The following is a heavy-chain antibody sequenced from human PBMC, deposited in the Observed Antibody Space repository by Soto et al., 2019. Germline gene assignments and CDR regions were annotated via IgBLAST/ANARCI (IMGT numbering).Heavy chain of an antibody. CDR1: GGSISSSSCC. J-gene: IGHJ6*02. CDR3: ARLIGSSWYDYYYYGMDV. D-gene: IGHD6-13*01. Sequence: PSETLSLTCTVSGGSISSSSCCWGRIRQPPGKGLEWIGSIYYSGSTYYNPSLKSRVTISVDTSKNQFSLKLSSVTAADTAVYYCARLIGSSWYDYYYYGMDVWGQGTTVTVSS. CDR2: IYYSGST. V-gene: IGHV4-39*01.